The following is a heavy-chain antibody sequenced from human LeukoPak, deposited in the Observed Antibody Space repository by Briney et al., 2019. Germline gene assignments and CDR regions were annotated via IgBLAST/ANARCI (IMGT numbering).Heavy chain of an antibody. CDR3: ARGPHAYEWDGNYNVREFDF. CDR2: INPNGTT. J-gene: IGHJ4*02. Sequence: PSETLSLTCAVYSGSFSGYYWSWIRQPPGKGLEWIGEINPNGTTNYNPSLKSQVALSADTSKNQFSLKVNSVTAADTAVYYCARGPHAYEWDGNYNVREFDFWGQGTPVTVSS. CDR1: SGSFSGYY. V-gene: IGHV4-34*01. D-gene: IGHD3-9*01.